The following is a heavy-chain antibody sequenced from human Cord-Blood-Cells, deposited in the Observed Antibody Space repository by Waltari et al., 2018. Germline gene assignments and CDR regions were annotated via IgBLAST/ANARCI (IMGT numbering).Heavy chain of an antibody. D-gene: IGHD7-27*01. CDR3: ASEPRNWGYGY. V-gene: IGHV3-48*03. J-gene: IGHJ4*02. CDR2: ISRSGSTI. Sequence: EVQLVESGGGLVQPGGSLRLSCAASGFTFSSYEMNWVRQATGKGLWWVSCISRSGSTIYYADSVKGRFTNSRDNAKNSLYLQMNSLRAEDTAVYYCASEPRNWGYGYWGQGTLVTVSS. CDR1: GFTFSSYE.